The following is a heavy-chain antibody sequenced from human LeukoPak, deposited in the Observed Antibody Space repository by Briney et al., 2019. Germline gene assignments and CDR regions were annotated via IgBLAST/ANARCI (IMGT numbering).Heavy chain of an antibody. J-gene: IGHJ2*01. CDR2: IYYSGST. D-gene: IGHD3-22*01. CDR1: GGSISSSSYY. Sequence: SETLSLTCTVSGGSISSSSYYWGWIRQPPGKGLEWIGSIYYSGSTYYNPSLKSRVTISVDTSKNQFSLKLSSLTAADTAVYYCARGVTMIVVVIHDWYFDLWGRGTLVTVSS. CDR3: ARGVTMIVVVIHDWYFDL. V-gene: IGHV4-39*01.